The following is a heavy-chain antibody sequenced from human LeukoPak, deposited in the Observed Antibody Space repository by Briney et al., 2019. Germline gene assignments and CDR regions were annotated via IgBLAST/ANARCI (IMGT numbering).Heavy chain of an antibody. Sequence: KPSETLSLTCTVSGGSISSSSYYWGWIRQPPGKGLEWIGSIYYSGSTYYNPSLKSRVTISVDTSKNQFSLKLSSVTAADTAVYYCVYSSSWSLGYFDLWGRGTLVTVSS. D-gene: IGHD6-13*01. J-gene: IGHJ2*01. CDR2: IYYSGST. CDR3: VYSSSWSLGYFDL. CDR1: GGSISSSSYY. V-gene: IGHV4-39*01.